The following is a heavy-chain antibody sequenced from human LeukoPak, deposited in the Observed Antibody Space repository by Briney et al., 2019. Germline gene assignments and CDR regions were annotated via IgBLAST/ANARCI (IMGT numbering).Heavy chain of an antibody. V-gene: IGHV4-59*01. Sequence: SETLSLTCTVSGGSISSYYWSWIRQPPGKGLEWIGYIYYSGSTNYNPSLKSRVTISVDTSKNQFSLKLSSVTAVDTAVYYCAGSETMVRGPTVVDYWGQGTLVTVSS. CDR1: GGSISSYY. D-gene: IGHD3-10*01. J-gene: IGHJ4*02. CDR2: IYYSGST. CDR3: AGSETMVRGPTVVDY.